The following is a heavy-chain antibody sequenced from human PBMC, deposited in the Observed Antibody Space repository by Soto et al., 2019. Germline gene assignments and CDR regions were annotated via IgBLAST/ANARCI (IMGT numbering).Heavy chain of an antibody. CDR2: ISSSSSYI. Sequence: EVQLVESGGGLVKPGGSLRLSCAASGFTFSSYSMNWVHQAPGKGLEWVSSISSSSSYIYYADSVKGRFTISRDNAKNSLYLQMNSLRAEDTAVYYCARDRPDGSYYYGMDVWGQGTTVTVSS. CDR1: GFTFSSYS. CDR3: ARDRPDGSYYYGMDV. V-gene: IGHV3-21*01. D-gene: IGHD2-15*01. J-gene: IGHJ6*02.